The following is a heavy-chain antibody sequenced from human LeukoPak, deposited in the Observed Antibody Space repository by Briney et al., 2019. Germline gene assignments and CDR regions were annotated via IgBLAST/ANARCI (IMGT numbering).Heavy chain of an antibody. D-gene: IGHD3-9*01. Sequence: SETLSLTCTVSGGSISITNYYWGWIRQPPGKGLEWIGNIYYDGSTYYNPSLKSRVTISVDTSKNQFSLKLSSVTAADTAVYYCARGDNYDILTGPFDYWGQGTLVTVSS. CDR3: ARGDNYDILTGPFDY. J-gene: IGHJ4*02. V-gene: IGHV4-39*07. CDR1: GGSISITNYY. CDR2: IYYDGST.